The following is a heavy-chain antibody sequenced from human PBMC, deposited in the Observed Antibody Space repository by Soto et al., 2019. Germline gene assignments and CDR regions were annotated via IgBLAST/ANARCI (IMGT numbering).Heavy chain of an antibody. D-gene: IGHD3-9*01. V-gene: IGHV4-4*02. Sequence: QVQLQESGPGLVNPSGTLSLTCAVSGGSITSNWWCWVRQPPGKGLEWIGEIYHNGRFNYNPSLRSRLTISIDKPRYQLALKLTAVTSAETAVHYCVINDWYRCDPWGPGTLVPVSS. CDR2: IYHNGRF. CDR3: VINDWYRCDP. CDR1: GGSITSNW. J-gene: IGHJ5*02.